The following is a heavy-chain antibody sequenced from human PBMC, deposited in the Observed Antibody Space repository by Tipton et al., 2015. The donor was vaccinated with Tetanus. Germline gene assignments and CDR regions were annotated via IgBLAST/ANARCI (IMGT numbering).Heavy chain of an antibody. CDR2: IFSGGTT. CDR3: ARDRHPYRISGAFRGNDALDI. V-gene: IGHV4-31*03. CDR1: GDSISSGGYY. D-gene: IGHD1-26*01. J-gene: IGHJ3*02. Sequence: TLSLTCIVAGDSISSGGYYWNWVRQNPGKGLEWLGYIFSGGTTFYSPSLNGRVSMSLDTSKNLFALRLASVTAADTAVYYCARDRHPYRISGAFRGNDALDIWGPGALVTVSS.